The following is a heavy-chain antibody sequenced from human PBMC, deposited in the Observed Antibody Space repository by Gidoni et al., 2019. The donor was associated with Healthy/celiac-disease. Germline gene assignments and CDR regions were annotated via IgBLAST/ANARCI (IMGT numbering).Heavy chain of an antibody. V-gene: IGHV3-33*01. CDR2: IWYDGSNK. CDR1: GFTFSRYG. Sequence: QVQLVESGGGVVQPGRSLRLSCAASGFTFSRYGMHWVRQAPGKGLEGVAVIWYDGSNKYYADSVKGRFTISRDNSKNTLYLQMNSLRAEDTAVYYCARDEGIAVAGSRWFDPWGQGTLVTVSS. CDR3: ARDEGIAVAGSRWFDP. J-gene: IGHJ5*02. D-gene: IGHD6-19*01.